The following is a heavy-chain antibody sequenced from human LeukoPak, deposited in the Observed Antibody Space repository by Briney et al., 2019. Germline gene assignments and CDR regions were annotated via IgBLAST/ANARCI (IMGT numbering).Heavy chain of an antibody. V-gene: IGHV4-34*01. CDR1: GGSFSGYY. CDR2: INHSGST. D-gene: IGHD2-2*01. Sequence: ASETLSLTCAVYGGSFSGYYWSWIRQPPGKGLEWIGEINHSGSTYYNPSLKSRVTISVDTSKNQFSLKLSSVTAADTAVYYCARHPRRHIVVVPAASESRSSYYYGMDVWGQGTTVTVSS. J-gene: IGHJ6*02. CDR3: ARHPRRHIVVVPAASESRSSYYYGMDV.